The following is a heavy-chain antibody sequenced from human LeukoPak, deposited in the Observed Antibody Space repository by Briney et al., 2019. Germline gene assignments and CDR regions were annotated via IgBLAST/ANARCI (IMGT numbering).Heavy chain of an antibody. Sequence: GGSLRLSCAASGFTFDDYATHWVRQVPGKGLEWVSGISWDSGSIGYADSVEGRFTISRDNAKNSLYLQMNSLRAEDTALYYCAKAGGMYLYCGGDCYPLDHWGQGALVTVSS. CDR1: GFTFDDYA. D-gene: IGHD2-21*02. J-gene: IGHJ4*02. CDR2: ISWDSGSI. V-gene: IGHV3-9*01. CDR3: AKAGGMYLYCGGDCYPLDH.